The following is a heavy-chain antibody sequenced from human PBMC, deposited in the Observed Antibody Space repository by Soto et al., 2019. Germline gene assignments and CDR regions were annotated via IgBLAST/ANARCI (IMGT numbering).Heavy chain of an antibody. V-gene: IGHV4-28*01. D-gene: IGHD3-10*01. J-gene: IGHJ4*02. CDR2: IYYSGST. Sequence: PSETLSLTCAVSGYSLSSSNWWGWIRQPPGKGLEWIGYIYYSGSTYYNPSLKSRVTMSVDTSKNQFSLKLSSVTAVDTAVYYCARNKEFGPFDYWGQGTLDTVSS. CDR1: GYSLSSSNW. CDR3: ARNKEFGPFDY.